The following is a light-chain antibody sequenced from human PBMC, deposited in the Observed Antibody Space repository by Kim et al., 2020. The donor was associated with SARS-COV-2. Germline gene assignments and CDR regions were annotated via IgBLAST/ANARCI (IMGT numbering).Light chain of an antibody. Sequence: GQSVTISCTGTNSDVGGYDYVSWYQQHPGKAPKLLIYDVTKRPSGVPDRFSGSKSGNTASLTVSGLQAEDEADYYCSSYAGSNNYVFGTGTKVTVL. V-gene: IGLV2-8*01. CDR2: DVT. J-gene: IGLJ1*01. CDR3: SSYAGSNNYV. CDR1: NSDVGGYDY.